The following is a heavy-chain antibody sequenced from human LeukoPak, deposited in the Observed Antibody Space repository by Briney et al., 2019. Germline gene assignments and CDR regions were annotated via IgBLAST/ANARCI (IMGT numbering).Heavy chain of an antibody. CDR1: GDSINSGNYY. Sequence: PSETLSLTCTVSGDSINSGNYYWSWIRQHPGRGLEWIGYIYYSGYTYYNPSLKSRVTISVDTSKNQFSLNLSSVTAADTAIYYCARAPLPHGKSCFDHWGQGTLVTVSS. CDR3: ARAPLPHGKSCFDH. V-gene: IGHV4-31*03. J-gene: IGHJ4*02. CDR2: IYYSGYT.